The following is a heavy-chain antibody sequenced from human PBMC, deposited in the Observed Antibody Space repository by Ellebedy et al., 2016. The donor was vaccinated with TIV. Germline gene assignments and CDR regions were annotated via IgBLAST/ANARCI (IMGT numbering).Heavy chain of an antibody. J-gene: IGHJ4*02. V-gene: IGHV3-7*03. CDR1: GFTFDSYW. CDR2: IKADGSEK. Sequence: GESLKISCAASGFTFDSYWMSWVRQAPGKGLEWVANIKADGSEKYYVDSVEGRFTISRDNAKNSLYLQMNSLRAEDTAVYYCARSRPLDYWGQGTLVTVSS. D-gene: IGHD6-13*01. CDR3: ARSRPLDY.